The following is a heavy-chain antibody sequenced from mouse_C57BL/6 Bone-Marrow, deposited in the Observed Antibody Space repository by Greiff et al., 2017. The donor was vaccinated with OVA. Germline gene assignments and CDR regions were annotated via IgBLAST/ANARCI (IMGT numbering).Heavy chain of an antibody. D-gene: IGHD4-1*01. CDR3: ARSLTGHYFDY. J-gene: IGHJ2*01. Sequence: QVQLKQPGAELVKPGASVKMSCKASGYTFTSYWITWVKQRPGQGLEWIGDIYPGSGSTNYNEKFKSKATLTVGTSSSTAYMQLSSLTSEDSAVYYCARSLTGHYFDYWGQGTTLTVSS. V-gene: IGHV1-55*01. CDR1: GYTFTSYW. CDR2: IYPGSGST.